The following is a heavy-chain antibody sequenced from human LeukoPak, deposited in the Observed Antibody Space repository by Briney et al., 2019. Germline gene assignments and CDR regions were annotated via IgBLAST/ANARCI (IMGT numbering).Heavy chain of an antibody. J-gene: IGHJ6*02. V-gene: IGHV3-73*01. D-gene: IGHD2-2*01. CDR2: IRSKANSYAT. Sequence: PGGSLRLSCAASGFTFSGSAMHWVRQASGKGLEWVGRIRSKANSYATAYAASVKGRFTISRDDSKNTAYLQMNSLKTGDTAVYYCTTDNAPGMDVWGQGTTVTVSS. CDR1: GFTFSGSA. CDR3: TTDNAPGMDV.